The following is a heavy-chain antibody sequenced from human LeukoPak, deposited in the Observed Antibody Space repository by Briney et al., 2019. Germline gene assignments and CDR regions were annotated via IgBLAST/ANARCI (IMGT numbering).Heavy chain of an antibody. D-gene: IGHD5-12*01. CDR2: INPNSGGT. CDR1: GYTFTGYY. Sequence: GASVKDSCKASGYTFTGYYMHWVRQPRGQGLAWMGWINPNSGGTNYAQKFQGRVIMTRDTSISTAYMELSRLRSDDTGVYYCARPGAGGWLDLDYWGQGTLVTVSS. CDR3: ARPGAGGWLDLDY. J-gene: IGHJ4*02. V-gene: IGHV1-2*02.